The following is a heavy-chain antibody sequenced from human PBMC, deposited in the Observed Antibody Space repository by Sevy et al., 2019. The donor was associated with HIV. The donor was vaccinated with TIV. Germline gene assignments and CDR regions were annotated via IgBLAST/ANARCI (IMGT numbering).Heavy chain of an antibody. D-gene: IGHD3-22*01. J-gene: IGHJ4*02. V-gene: IGHV3-23*01. CDR3: AIRYDSSGTLAFDY. Sequence: GGSLRLSCAASGFTFSSYAMSWVRQAPGKGLEWVSAISGSGGSTYYADSVKGRFTISRDNSKNTLYLQMNSLRAEDTAVYYCAIRYDSSGTLAFDYWGQGTLVTVSS. CDR2: ISGSGGST. CDR1: GFTFSSYA.